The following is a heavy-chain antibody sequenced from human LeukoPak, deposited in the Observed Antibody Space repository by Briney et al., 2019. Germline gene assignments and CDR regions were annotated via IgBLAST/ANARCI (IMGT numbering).Heavy chain of an antibody. CDR3: ARLARYSWSPISPLYYYYYMDV. Sequence: ASVKVSCKASGYTFTSHYMHWVRQAPGQGPEWMGIINPSDPSTTYAQKFQGRVTMTRDMSTSTVYMELSSLRSEDTAVYYCARLARYSWSPISPLYYYYYMDVWGKGTTVTVSS. CDR1: GYTFTSHY. CDR2: INPSDPST. J-gene: IGHJ6*03. V-gene: IGHV1-46*01. D-gene: IGHD1-26*01.